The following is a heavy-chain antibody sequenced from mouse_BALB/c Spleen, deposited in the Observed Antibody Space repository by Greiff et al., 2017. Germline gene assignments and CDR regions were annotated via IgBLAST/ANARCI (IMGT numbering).Heavy chain of an antibody. CDR3: ARGVYYGYFDY. V-gene: IGHV14-3*02. J-gene: IGHJ2*01. CDR2: IDPANGNT. D-gene: IGHD1-1*01. Sequence: EVKLQESGAELVKPGASVKLSCTASGFNIKDTYMHWVKQRPEQGLEWIGRIDPANGNTKYDPKFQGKATITADTSSNTAYLQLSSLTSEDTAVYYCARGVYYGYFDYWGQGTTLTVSS. CDR1: GFNIKDTY.